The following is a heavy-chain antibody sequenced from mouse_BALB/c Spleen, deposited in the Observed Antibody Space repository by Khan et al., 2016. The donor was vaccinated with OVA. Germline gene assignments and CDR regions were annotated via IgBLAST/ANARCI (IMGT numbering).Heavy chain of an antibody. V-gene: IGHV1S137*01. CDR1: GYTFTDYA. Sequence: QVQLQQSGPELVRPGVSVKISCTGSGYTFTDYAMYWVKQSHAESLEWIGLISTYSGNTNYNQNFKGKATMTVDKSSTTAYMQIARLTSEDSAIXYCARPAYDGYYDYWGQGTTLTVSS. CDR3: ARPAYDGYYDY. J-gene: IGHJ2*01. D-gene: IGHD2-3*01. CDR2: ISTYSGNT.